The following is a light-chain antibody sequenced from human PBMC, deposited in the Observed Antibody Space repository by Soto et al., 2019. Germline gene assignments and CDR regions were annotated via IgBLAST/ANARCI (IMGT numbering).Light chain of an antibody. CDR2: TSG. CDR1: QRITTY. CDR3: QHTYDTPYT. Sequence: IHMTQSPSSLSASVGDRVTITCRASQRITTYLNWYQQKPGEAPKLLISTSGTLQRGVPSRFTGSGSGTDFTLAVTGLQPADFATYFCQHTYDTPYTFGQGTKFEIK. J-gene: IGKJ2*01. V-gene: IGKV1-39*01.